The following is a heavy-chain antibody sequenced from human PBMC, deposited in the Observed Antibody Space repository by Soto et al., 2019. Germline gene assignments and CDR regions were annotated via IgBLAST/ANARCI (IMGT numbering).Heavy chain of an antibody. CDR2: INSDGSST. CDR1: GFTFSSYW. Sequence: GGSLRLSCAASGFTFSSYWMHWVRPAPGKGLVWVSRINSDGSSTSYADSVKGRFTISRDNAKNTLYLQMNSLRAEDTAVYYCAREDYDFWSGYYTGDFTWGQGTLVTVSS. CDR3: AREDYDFWSGYYTGDFT. V-gene: IGHV3-74*01. D-gene: IGHD3-3*01. J-gene: IGHJ5*02.